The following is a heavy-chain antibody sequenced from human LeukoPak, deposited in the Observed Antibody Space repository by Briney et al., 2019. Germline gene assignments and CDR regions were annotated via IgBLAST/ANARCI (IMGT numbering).Heavy chain of an antibody. V-gene: IGHV3-9*01. D-gene: IGHD3-22*01. CDR3: AKDYYYDNSGYYWAPGDY. CDR2: ISWNSGSI. CDR1: GFTFDDYA. Sequence: GRSLRLSCAASGFTFDDYAMHWVRQAPGKGLEWVSGISWNSGSIGYADSVKGRFTISRDNAKNSLYLQMNSLRAEDTALYYCAKDYYYDNSGYYWAPGDYWGQGTLVTVSS. J-gene: IGHJ4*02.